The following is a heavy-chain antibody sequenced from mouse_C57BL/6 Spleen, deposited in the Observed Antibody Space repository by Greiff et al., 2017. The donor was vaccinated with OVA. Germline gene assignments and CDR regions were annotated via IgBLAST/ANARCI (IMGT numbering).Heavy chain of an antibody. CDR3: ARDDYDVGRFAY. Sequence: EVQGVESGGDLVKPGGSLKLSCAASGFTFSSYGMSWVRQTPDKRLEWVATISSGGSYTYYPDSVKGRFTISRDNAKNTLYLQMSSLKSEDTAMYYCARDDYDVGRFAYWGQGTLVTVSA. CDR2: ISSGGSYT. CDR1: GFTFSSYG. D-gene: IGHD2-4*01. J-gene: IGHJ3*01. V-gene: IGHV5-6*01.